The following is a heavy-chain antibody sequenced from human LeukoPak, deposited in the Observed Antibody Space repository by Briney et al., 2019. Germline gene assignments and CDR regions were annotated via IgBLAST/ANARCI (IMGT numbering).Heavy chain of an antibody. D-gene: IGHD3-10*01. J-gene: IGHJ4*02. CDR2: IYSGGGT. Sequence: GGPLRLSCAASGFTVSSNYMSWVRQAPGKGLEWVSVIYSGGGTYYADSVRGRFTISRDKSKNTLDLQMNSLRVEDTAVYYCARVIRGGVDYWGQGTLVTV. CDR1: GFTVSSNY. V-gene: IGHV3-53*01. CDR3: ARVIRGGVDY.